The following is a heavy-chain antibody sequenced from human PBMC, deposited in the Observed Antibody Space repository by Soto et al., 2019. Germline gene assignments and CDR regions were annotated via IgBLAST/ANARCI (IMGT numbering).Heavy chain of an antibody. CDR3: ARATPSPWLRSGMDF. CDR1: GFTFSSYG. J-gene: IGHJ6*02. V-gene: IGHV3-33*01. CDR2: IWYDGSNK. Sequence: QVQLVESGGGVVQPGRSLRLSCAASGFTFSSYGMHWVRQAPGKGLEWVAVIWYDGSNKYYADSVKGRFTISRDNSKNTLYLQMNSLRAEDTAVYYCARATPSPWLRSGMDFWGQGTTVTVSS. D-gene: IGHD5-12*01.